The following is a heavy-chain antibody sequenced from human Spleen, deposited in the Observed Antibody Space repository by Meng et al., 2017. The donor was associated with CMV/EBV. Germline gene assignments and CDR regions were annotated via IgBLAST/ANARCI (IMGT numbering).Heavy chain of an antibody. CDR3: TTVHY. CDR1: GFTFSNAW. CDR2: IKNKADGGTT. J-gene: IGHJ4*02. Sequence: GESLKISCAASGFTFSNAWMRWVRQASGKGLEWVGRIKNKADGGTTDYAAPVKGRFTISRDDSKNTLYLQMNSLRPEDTAMYYCTTVHYWGPGTLVTSPQ. V-gene: IGHV3-15*01.